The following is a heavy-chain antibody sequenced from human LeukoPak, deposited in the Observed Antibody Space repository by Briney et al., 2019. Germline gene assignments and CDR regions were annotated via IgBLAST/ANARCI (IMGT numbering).Heavy chain of an antibody. V-gene: IGHV1-2*02. CDR1: GYTFSGYY. J-gene: IGHJ4*02. D-gene: IGHD6-6*01. CDR3: ARVIVGSSSSDIDY. Sequence: ASVKVSCKASGYTFSGYYMHWVRQAPGQGLEWMGWINPNSGGTNYAQKFQGRVTMTRDTSISTAYMELSRLRSDDTAVYYCARVIVGSSSSDIDYWGQGTLVTVSS. CDR2: INPNSGGT.